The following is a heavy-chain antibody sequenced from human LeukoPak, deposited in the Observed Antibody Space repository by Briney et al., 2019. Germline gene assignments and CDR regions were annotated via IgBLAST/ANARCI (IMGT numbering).Heavy chain of an antibody. CDR2: INPNSGGT. CDR3: ARPPAPYSSSWYEDWFDP. J-gene: IGHJ5*02. Sequence: ASVKVSCKASGYTFNGYYKHWVRQAPGQGLEWMGWINPNSGGTNYAQKFQGRVTMTRDTSISTAYMELSRLRSDDTAVYYCARPPAPYSSSWYEDWFDPWGQGTLVTVSS. D-gene: IGHD6-13*01. CDR1: GYTFNGYY. V-gene: IGHV1-2*02.